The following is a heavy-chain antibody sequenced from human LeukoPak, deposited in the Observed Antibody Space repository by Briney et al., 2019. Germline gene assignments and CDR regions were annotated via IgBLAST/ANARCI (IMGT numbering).Heavy chain of an antibody. J-gene: IGHJ4*02. CDR1: GFTFSSYA. CDR3: AKGGGDYVTSPFDY. V-gene: IGHV3-23*01. CDR2: ISGSGGST. Sequence: GGSLRLSCAASGFTFSSYAMSWVRQAPGKGLEWVSAISGSGGSTYYADSVKGRFTISRDNSKNTLYLQMNSLRAEDTAAYYCAKGGGDYVTSPFDYRGQGTLVTVSS. D-gene: IGHD4-17*01.